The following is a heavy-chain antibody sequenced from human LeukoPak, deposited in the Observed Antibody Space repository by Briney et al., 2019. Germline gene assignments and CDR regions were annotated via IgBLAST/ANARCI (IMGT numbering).Heavy chain of an antibody. D-gene: IGHD3-22*01. Sequence: GGSLRLSCAASGFTFSSYAMSWVRQAPGKGLEWVSAISGSGGSTYYADSVKGRFTISRDNSKNTLYLQMNSLRAEDTAVYYCAKDLVRVIVVVTPMGFDYWGQGTLVTVSS. J-gene: IGHJ4*02. V-gene: IGHV3-23*01. CDR2: ISGSGGST. CDR1: GFTFSSYA. CDR3: AKDLVRVIVVVTPMGFDY.